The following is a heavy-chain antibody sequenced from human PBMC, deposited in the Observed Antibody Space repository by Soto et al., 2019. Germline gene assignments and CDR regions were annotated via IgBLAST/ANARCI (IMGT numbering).Heavy chain of an antibody. CDR2: IIPILNSP. J-gene: IGHJ6*02. Sequence: GASVTVSCKASGGTFGSYAITWVRRAPRQGLEWLGGIIPILNSPAYAQKFQARVVITADEITNTAYMELNSLRFDDTAVYYCAREAPYCTSATCPKFYDMDVWGQGTTVTVSS. V-gene: IGHV1-69*13. CDR3: AREAPYCTSATCPKFYDMDV. D-gene: IGHD2-2*01. CDR1: GGTFGSYA.